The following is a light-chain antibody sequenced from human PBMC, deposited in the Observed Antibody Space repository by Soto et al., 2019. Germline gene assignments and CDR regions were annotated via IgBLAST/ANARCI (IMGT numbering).Light chain of an antibody. CDR1: QSVSSNY. CDR2: GAS. Sequence: EIVLTQSPGTLSLSPGEGATLSCRASQSVSSNYLAWFQQKPGQAPRLLIYGASSRATGIPDRFSGSGSGTDFTLTISRLEPEDFAVYYCQQYGSSPPRYTFGQGTKLEIK. CDR3: QQYGSSPPRYT. J-gene: IGKJ2*01. V-gene: IGKV3-20*01.